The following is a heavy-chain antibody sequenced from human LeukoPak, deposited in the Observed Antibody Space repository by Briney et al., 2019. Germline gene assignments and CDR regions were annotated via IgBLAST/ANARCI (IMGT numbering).Heavy chain of an antibody. J-gene: IGHJ4*02. CDR2: ISDSSRYI. CDR1: GFSFSNYS. CDR3: ARVDHGSGSYYDS. D-gene: IGHD3-10*01. V-gene: IGHV3-21*01. Sequence: GGSLRLSCAASGFSFSNYSMNWVRQAPGKGLEWVSSISDSSRYIYYADSLRGRFTISRDNAKNSLYLQMNSLRVEDTAVYYCARVDHGSGSYYDSWGQGTLVTVSS.